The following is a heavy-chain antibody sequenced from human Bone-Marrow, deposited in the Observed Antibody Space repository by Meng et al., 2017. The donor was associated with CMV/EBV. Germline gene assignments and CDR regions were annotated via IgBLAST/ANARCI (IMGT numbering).Heavy chain of an antibody. CDR3: ARREGDSSGMDV. Sequence: GGSLRLSCAASGFTFSSYAMSWVRQAPGKGLEWVSVIYSGGSSTYYADSVKGRFTISRDNSKNTLYLQMNSLRAEDTAVYYCARREGDSSGMDVWGQGTTVTVS. D-gene: IGHD6-13*01. V-gene: IGHV3-23*03. CDR1: GFTFSSYA. J-gene: IGHJ6*02. CDR2: IYSGGSST.